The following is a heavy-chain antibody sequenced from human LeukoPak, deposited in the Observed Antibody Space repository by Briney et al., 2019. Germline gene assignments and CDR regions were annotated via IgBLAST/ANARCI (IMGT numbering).Heavy chain of an antibody. CDR2: ISAGNGNT. Sequence: ASVKVSCKASGYTFTSYAIHWVRQAPGQRLEWMGWISAGNGNTKYSQNFQGRVTFISNTSATTAFMELSSLRSEDAAVYYCARGDESYFDYWGQGTLVTVSS. J-gene: IGHJ4*02. CDR3: ARGDESYFDY. CDR1: GYTFTSYA. V-gene: IGHV1-3*01.